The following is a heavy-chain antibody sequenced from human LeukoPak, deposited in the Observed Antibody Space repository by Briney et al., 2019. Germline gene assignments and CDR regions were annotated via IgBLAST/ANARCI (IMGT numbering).Heavy chain of an antibody. CDR2: IYHSGST. D-gene: IGHD2-2*01. J-gene: IGHJ3*02. Sequence: PSETLSLTCAVSGGSISSSNWWSWVRQPPGKGLQWIGEIYHSGSTNYNPSLKSRATISVDKSKNQFSLKLSSVTAADTAVYYCARGLSRSFAFDIWGQGTMVTVSS. CDR3: ARGLSRSFAFDI. CDR1: GGSISSSNW. V-gene: IGHV4-4*02.